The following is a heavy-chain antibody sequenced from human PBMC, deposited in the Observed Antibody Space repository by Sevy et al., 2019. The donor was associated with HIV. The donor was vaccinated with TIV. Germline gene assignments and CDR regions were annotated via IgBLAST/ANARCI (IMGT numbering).Heavy chain of an antibody. J-gene: IGHJ4*02. V-gene: IGHV3-30*03. CDR2: TSYNEGGE. CDR3: ARDRGSGKNVFFDY. CDR1: GFTFSNYG. D-gene: IGHD3-10*01. Sequence: GGSLRLSCVASGFTFSNYGTHWVRQAPGKGLEWVAITSYNEGGENYADSVKGRFTISRDNSKNTLYLQMNSLRTEDTAVYYCARDRGSGKNVFFDYWGQGTLVTVSS.